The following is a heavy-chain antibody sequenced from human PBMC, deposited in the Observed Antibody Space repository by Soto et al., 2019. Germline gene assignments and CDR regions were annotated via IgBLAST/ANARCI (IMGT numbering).Heavy chain of an antibody. D-gene: IGHD6-19*01. Sequence: ASVKVSCKASGYTFTRYAMHWVRQAPGQRLEWMGWINAGNGNTKYSQKFQGRVTISTDTSVSTAYMELSSLRSDDTAVYYCARDGAVAGDSNFDYWGQGTLVTVSS. J-gene: IGHJ4*01. CDR2: INAGNGNT. V-gene: IGHV1-3*01. CDR1: GYTFTRYA. CDR3: ARDGAVAGDSNFDY.